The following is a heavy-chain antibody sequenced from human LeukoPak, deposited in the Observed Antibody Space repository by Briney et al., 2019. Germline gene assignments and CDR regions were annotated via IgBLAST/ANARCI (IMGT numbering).Heavy chain of an antibody. CDR1: GFAFSSYS. V-gene: IGHV3-48*04. CDR2: ISNTGNTI. CDR3: ARDRRYYYDSSGDDY. D-gene: IGHD3-22*01. J-gene: IGHJ4*02. Sequence: GGSLRLSCAASGFAFSSYSMNWVRQAPGKGLEWVSYISNTGNTIYYADSVKGRFTISRDNAKNSLYLQMNSLRAEDTAVYYCARDRRYYYDSSGDDYWGQGTLVTVSS.